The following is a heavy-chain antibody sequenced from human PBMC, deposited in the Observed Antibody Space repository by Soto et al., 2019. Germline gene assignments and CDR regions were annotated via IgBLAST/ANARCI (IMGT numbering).Heavy chain of an antibody. D-gene: IGHD3-10*01. CDR3: ARDTFRGPVRATINVMDV. J-gene: IGHJ6*02. CDR2: ISIYNGNT. Sequence: ASVKVSCKASGYTFTNFGISWVRQAPGQGLEWMGGISIYNGNTNNAQNFQGRVTMTTDTSTNTAYMELTSLTSDDTAVYYCARDTFRGPVRATINVMDVWG. CDR1: GYTFTNFG. V-gene: IGHV1-18*01.